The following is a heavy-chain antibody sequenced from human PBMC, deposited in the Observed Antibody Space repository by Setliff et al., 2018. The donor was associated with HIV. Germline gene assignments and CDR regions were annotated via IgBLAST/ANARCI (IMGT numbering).Heavy chain of an antibody. J-gene: IGHJ6*03. CDR2: IYTSGST. CDR3: ARVGWSGYYYDYYYYYMDV. D-gene: IGHD3-22*01. CDR1: GGSISSGSYY. Sequence: SETLSLTCTVSGGSISSGSYYWSWIRQPAGKGLEWIGCIYTSGSTNYNPSLKSRVTISVDTSKNQFSLKLSSVTAADTAVYYCARVGWSGYYYDYYYYYMDVWGKGTTVTVSS. V-gene: IGHV4-61*02.